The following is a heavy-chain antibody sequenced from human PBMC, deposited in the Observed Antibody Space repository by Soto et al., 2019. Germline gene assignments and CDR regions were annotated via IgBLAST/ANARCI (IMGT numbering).Heavy chain of an antibody. V-gene: IGHV3-74*01. CDR1: GFTFSSYW. CDR3: ARAGTVTTPPYWYFDL. D-gene: IGHD4-17*01. Sequence: EVQLVESEGGLVQPGGSLRLSCAASGFTFSSYWMHWVRQAPGKGLVWVSRIYTDGSSTNYADSVKGRFTISRDNAKNTLYLQMNSLRAEDTAVYYCARAGTVTTPPYWYFDLWGRGTLVTVSS. J-gene: IGHJ2*01. CDR2: IYTDGSST.